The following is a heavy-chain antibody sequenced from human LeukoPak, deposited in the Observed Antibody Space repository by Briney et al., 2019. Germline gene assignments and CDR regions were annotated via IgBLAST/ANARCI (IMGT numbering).Heavy chain of an antibody. CDR2: IYYSGST. D-gene: IGHD1-26*01. V-gene: IGHV4-39*07. J-gene: IGHJ5*02. Sequence: SETLSLTCTVSGGSISSSSYYWGWIRQPPGKGLEWIGSIYYSGSTYYNPSLKSRVTISVDTSKNQFSLKLSSVTAADTAVYYCARTENVVGFNWFDPWGQGTLVTVSS. CDR1: GGSISSSSYY. CDR3: ARTENVVGFNWFDP.